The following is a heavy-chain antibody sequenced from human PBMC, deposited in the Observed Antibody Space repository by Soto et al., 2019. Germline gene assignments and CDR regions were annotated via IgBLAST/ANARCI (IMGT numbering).Heavy chain of an antibody. Sequence: QVQLVESGGGVVQPGRSLRLSCAASGFTFSSYAMHWVRQAPGKGLEWVAAISYDGSNKYYADSVKGRFTISRDNSKNTLYLQMNSLRAEDTAVYYCARGPLYYYDSSGYYPYYFDYWGQGTLVTVSS. D-gene: IGHD3-22*01. CDR2: ISYDGSNK. CDR3: ARGPLYYYDSSGYYPYYFDY. CDR1: GFTFSSYA. J-gene: IGHJ4*02. V-gene: IGHV3-30-3*01.